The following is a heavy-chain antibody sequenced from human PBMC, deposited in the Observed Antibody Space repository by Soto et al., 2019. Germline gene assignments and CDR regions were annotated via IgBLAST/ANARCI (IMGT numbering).Heavy chain of an antibody. D-gene: IGHD6-13*01. CDR1: GYRLTAKY. CDR3: AKAGSSWTEWFDP. V-gene: IGHV1-2*02. J-gene: IGHJ5*02. Sequence: QVQLVQSGAELKKPGASVKVSCKASGYRLTAKYLHWVRQAPGQGLEWMGWINPSSGGTKEAQKFRGRVTMTRDTSISAAYMELSRLTSDDTPVYYCAKAGSSWTEWFDPWGQGTLVTVSS. CDR2: INPSSGGT.